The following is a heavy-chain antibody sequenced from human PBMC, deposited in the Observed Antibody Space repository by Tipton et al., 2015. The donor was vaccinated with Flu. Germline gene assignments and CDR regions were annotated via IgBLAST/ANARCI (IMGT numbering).Heavy chain of an antibody. V-gene: IGHV1-69*01. CDR1: VGTFSGYA. CDR3: ARERRVDYYDSSGYYFLFDY. CDR2: IIPIFGTA. Sequence: QLVQSWAEVKKPGSSVKVSCKASVGTFSGYAISWLRHAPVQGLEWMGGIIPIFGTANYAQKFQGRVTITADESPSTAYLELSSLRSEDTAVYYCARERRVDYYDSSGYYFLFDYWGQGTLVTVSS. J-gene: IGHJ4*02. D-gene: IGHD3-22*01.